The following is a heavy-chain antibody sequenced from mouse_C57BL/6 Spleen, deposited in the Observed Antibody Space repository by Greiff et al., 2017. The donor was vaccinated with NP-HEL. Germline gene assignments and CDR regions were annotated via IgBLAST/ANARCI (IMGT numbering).Heavy chain of an antibody. CDR1: GYAFSSSW. CDR2: IYPGDGDT. CDR3: ASGALYLSYWYFDV. V-gene: IGHV1-82*01. J-gene: IGHJ1*03. Sequence: SGPELVKPGASVKISCKASGYAFSSSWMNWVKQRPGKGLEWIGRIYPGDGDTNYNGKFKGKATLTADKSSSTAYMQLSSLTSEDSAVYFCASGALYLSYWYFDVWGTGTTVTVSS. D-gene: IGHD1-1*01.